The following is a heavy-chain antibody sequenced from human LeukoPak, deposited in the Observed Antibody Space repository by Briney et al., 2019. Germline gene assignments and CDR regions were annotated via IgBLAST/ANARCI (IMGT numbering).Heavy chain of an antibody. CDR2: IIPIFGTA. CDR3: ARERRRYCSGGSCYMFDY. Sequence: SVKVSCKASGGTFSSYAISWVRQAPGQGLEWMGGIIPIFGTANYAQKFQGRVTITTDESASTAYMELSSLRSEDTAVYYCARERRRYCSGGSCYMFDYWGQGTLVTVSS. D-gene: IGHD2-15*01. CDR1: GGTFSSYA. V-gene: IGHV1-69*05. J-gene: IGHJ4*02.